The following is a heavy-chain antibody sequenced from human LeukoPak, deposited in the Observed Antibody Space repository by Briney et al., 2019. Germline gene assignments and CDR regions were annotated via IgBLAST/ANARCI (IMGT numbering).Heavy chain of an antibody. CDR3: ARRVGFYGSGSLNYFDP. Sequence: SETLSLTCTVSGVSIGTSSYYWGWIRQPPGKGLEWIGSIFRTGSTYYSASLKSRLSISVDTSKNPIVLKLASVTAADTAVYFCARRVGFYGSGSLNYFDPWGQGILFSVSS. CDR1: GVSIGTSSYY. V-gene: IGHV4-39*02. CDR2: IFRTGST. D-gene: IGHD3-10*01. J-gene: IGHJ5*01.